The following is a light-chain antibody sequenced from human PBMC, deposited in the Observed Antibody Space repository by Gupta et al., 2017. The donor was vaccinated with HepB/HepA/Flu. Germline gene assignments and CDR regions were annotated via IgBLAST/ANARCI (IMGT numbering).Light chain of an antibody. J-gene: IGLJ2*01. V-gene: IGLV2-14*01. CDR3: SSFTSSSSLAV. CDR2: AVS. Sequence: QSALPQPASVSGSPGQSSTLSCTGTSSDVSWYQQPPGKAPKLMIYAVSNRPARVSYRFSGSKSGDTASLTIPGLQAEDEADYYCSSFTSSSSLAVFGGGTKVTVL. CDR1: SSDV.